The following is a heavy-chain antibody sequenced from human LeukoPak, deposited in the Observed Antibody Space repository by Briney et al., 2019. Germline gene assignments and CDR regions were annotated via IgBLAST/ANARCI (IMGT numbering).Heavy chain of an antibody. CDR3: AKSSGYYFYYFDY. J-gene: IGHJ4*02. D-gene: IGHD3-22*01. V-gene: IGHV3-9*03. CDR1: GFTFDDYA. CDR2: ISWNSGSI. Sequence: GRSLRLSCAASGFTFDDYAMHWVRQAPGKGLEWVSGISWNSGSIGYADSVKGRFTISGDNAKNSLYLQTNSLRAEDMALYYCAKSSGYYFYYFDYWGQGTLVTVSS.